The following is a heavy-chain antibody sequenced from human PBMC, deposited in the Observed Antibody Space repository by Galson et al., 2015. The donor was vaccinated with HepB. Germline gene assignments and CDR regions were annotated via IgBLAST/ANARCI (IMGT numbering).Heavy chain of an antibody. J-gene: IGHJ6*02. D-gene: IGHD2-2*01. Sequence: SVKVSCKASGGTFSSYAISWVRQAPGQGLEWMGGIIPIFGTANYAQKFQGRVTITADESTSTAYMELSSLRSEDTAVYYCARKTDDRCSSTSCPKYYYYYGMDVWGQGTTVTVSS. V-gene: IGHV1-69*13. CDR2: IIPIFGTA. CDR1: GGTFSSYA. CDR3: ARKTDDRCSSTSCPKYYYYYGMDV.